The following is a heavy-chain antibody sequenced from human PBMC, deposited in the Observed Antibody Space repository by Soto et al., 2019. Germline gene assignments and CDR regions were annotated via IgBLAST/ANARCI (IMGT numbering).Heavy chain of an antibody. CDR2: ISGYNGNT. J-gene: IGHJ4*02. Sequence: QVQLVQSGAEVKKPGASVKVSCKASGYTFTIYGISWVRQAPGQGLEWMGWISGYNGNTDYAQNLQDRVTLTTDASTSSVYMELRSIRSDDTAVYYCARVDYYDSSGYSGYWGQGTLITVSS. CDR1: GYTFTIYG. D-gene: IGHD3-22*01. V-gene: IGHV1-18*04. CDR3: ARVDYYDSSGYSGY.